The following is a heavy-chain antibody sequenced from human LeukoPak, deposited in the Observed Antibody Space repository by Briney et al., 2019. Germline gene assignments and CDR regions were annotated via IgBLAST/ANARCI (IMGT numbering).Heavy chain of an antibody. J-gene: IGHJ6*03. CDR3: ARGQVGATSSRYYYYMDV. Sequence: GASVTVSCKASGGTFSSYAISWVRQAPGQGLEWMGGIIPIFGTANYAQKFQGRVTITTDESTSTAYMELSSLRSEDTAVYYCARGQVGATSSRYYYYMDVWGKGTTVTVSS. V-gene: IGHV1-69*05. CDR2: IIPIFGTA. CDR1: GGTFSSYA. D-gene: IGHD1-26*01.